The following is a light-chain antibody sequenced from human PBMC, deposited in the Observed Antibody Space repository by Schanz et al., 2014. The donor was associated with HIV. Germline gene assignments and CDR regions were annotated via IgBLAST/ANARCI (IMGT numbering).Light chain of an antibody. CDR1: RGSITSTY. CDR3: QSYDFFNPGV. Sequence: NFMLTQPPSVSEAPGKTITISCTRSRGSITSTYVQWYQQRPGSAPTTVIYEDNQRPSGVPDRFSGSIDSTSNSASLTISGLKTDDEADYFCQSYDFFNPGVFGGGTKLTVL. CDR2: EDN. V-gene: IGLV6-57*04. J-gene: IGLJ3*02.